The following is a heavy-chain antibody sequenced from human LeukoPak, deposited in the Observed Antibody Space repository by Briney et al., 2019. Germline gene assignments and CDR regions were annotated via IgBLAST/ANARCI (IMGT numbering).Heavy chain of an antibody. Sequence: GGSLRLSCAASGFTFSDYYMSWIRQAPGEGLEWVSYISSSGSTIYYADSVKGRFTISRDNSKNTLYLQMNSLRAEDTAVYYCAKKAAAGVSYYFDYWGQGTLVTVSS. CDR3: AKKAAAGVSYYFDY. CDR2: ISSSGSTI. CDR1: GFTFSDYY. V-gene: IGHV3-11*01. J-gene: IGHJ4*02. D-gene: IGHD6-13*01.